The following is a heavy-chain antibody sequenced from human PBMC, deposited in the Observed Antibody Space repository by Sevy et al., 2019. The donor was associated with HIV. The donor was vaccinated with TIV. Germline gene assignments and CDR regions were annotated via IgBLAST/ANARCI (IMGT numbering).Heavy chain of an antibody. J-gene: IGHJ4*02. D-gene: IGHD1-26*01. CDR2: IKQDGSDA. CDR1: GFNFRDCW. Sequence: GGSLRLSCVASGFNFRDCWRSCGLQAPGGGLEGGAEIKQDGSDAYYVESVKGRFTISRDNAKNSLYLQMNSVTDEDTDMYFCVSDTEVGASILDAWGQGTPVTVSS. V-gene: IGHV3-7*03. CDR3: VSDTEVGASILDA.